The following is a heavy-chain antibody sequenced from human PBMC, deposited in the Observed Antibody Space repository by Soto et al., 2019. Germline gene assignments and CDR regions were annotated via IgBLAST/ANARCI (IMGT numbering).Heavy chain of an antibody. J-gene: IGHJ3*02. CDR1: GFTFDDYA. Sequence: GGSLRLSCAASGFTFDDYAMHWVRQAPGKGLEWVSGISWNSGSIGYADSVKGRFTISRDNAKNSLYLQMNSLRAEDTALYYCAKDMLGRGAVAEQGGAFDIWGQGTMGTGS. CDR3: AKDMLGRGAVAEQGGAFDI. D-gene: IGHD6-19*01. CDR2: ISWNSGSI. V-gene: IGHV3-9*01.